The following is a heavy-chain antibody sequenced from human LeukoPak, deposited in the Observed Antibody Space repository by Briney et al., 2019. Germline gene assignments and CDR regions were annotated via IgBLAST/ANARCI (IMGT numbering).Heavy chain of an antibody. V-gene: IGHV3-23*01. D-gene: IGHD6-19*01. Sequence: QPGGTLRLSCAASGFTFSSYAMSWVRQAPGKGLEWVSAISGSGGSTYYADSVKGRFTISRDNSKNTLYLQMNSLRAEDTAVYYCAKVPIGGEQWLSYYYYYYMDVWGKGTTVTISS. J-gene: IGHJ6*03. CDR1: GFTFSSYA. CDR2: ISGSGGST. CDR3: AKVPIGGEQWLSYYYYYYMDV.